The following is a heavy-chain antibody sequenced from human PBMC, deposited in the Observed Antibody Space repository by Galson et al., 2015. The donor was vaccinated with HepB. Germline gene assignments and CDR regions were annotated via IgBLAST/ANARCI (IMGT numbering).Heavy chain of an antibody. J-gene: IGHJ4*02. CDR1: GDSISSGSYY. Sequence: ETLSLTCTVSGDSISSGSYYWGWIRQPPGKGLEWIGSIYYSGSTYYNPSLKSRVTISVDTSKNQFSLKLSSVTAADTALYYCARDLHYGDYASRNDYWGQGTLVTVSS. CDR2: IYYSGST. CDR3: ARDLHYGDYASRNDY. V-gene: IGHV4-39*07. D-gene: IGHD4-17*01.